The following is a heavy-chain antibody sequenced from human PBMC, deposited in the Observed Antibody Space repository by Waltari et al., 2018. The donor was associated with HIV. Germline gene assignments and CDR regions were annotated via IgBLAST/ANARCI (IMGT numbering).Heavy chain of an antibody. CDR2: IIPIFGTT. CDR1: GGTFSSYP. D-gene: IGHD5-18*01. V-gene: IGHV1-69*01. Sequence: QVQLVQSGAEVKKPGSSVKVSCKASGGTFSSYPISWVRQAPGQGLEWMGGIIPIFGTTNYAQKFQGRVTITADESTSTAYMELSSLRSEDTAVYYCARTMDHVDTVMERYWYFDLWGRGTLVTVSS. CDR3: ARTMDHVDTVMERYWYFDL. J-gene: IGHJ2*01.